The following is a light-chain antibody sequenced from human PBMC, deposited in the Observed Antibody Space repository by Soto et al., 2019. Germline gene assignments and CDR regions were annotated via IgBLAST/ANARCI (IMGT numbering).Light chain of an antibody. Sequence: DIHMTQSPSTLSASVGDRVTITCRASQSISTWLAWYQQKSGKAPKLLIYEASSLGSGVPSRFSGSGSGTEFTLTISSLQPDDFATYYCQQYNSYSETLGQGTKVDIK. V-gene: IGKV1-5*03. CDR3: QQYNSYSET. CDR2: EAS. CDR1: QSISTW. J-gene: IGKJ1*01.